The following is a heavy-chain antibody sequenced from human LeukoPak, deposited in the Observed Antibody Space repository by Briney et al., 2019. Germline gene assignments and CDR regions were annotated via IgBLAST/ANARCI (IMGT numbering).Heavy chain of an antibody. D-gene: IGHD6-6*01. CDR1: GFTFSSYA. J-gene: IGHJ4*02. CDR3: AKGGTRISSSSDY. Sequence: PGGSLRLSCAASGFTFSSYAMSWVRQAPGKGLEWVSDISGSGGSTYYADSVKGRFTISRDNSKNTLYLQMNSLRAEDTAVYYCAKGGTRISSSSDYWGQGTLVTVSS. CDR2: ISGSGGST. V-gene: IGHV3-23*01.